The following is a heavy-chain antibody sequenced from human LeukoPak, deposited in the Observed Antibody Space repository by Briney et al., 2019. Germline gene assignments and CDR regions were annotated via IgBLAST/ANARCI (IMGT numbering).Heavy chain of an antibody. Sequence: ASVKVSCKASGYTFTSYYMHWVRQAPGQGLEWMGWISPNSGGTDYPQKFQGRVTMTRDTSISTAYMELSSLRSDDTAVYYCAIQPWGSGNNWYFDLWGRGTLVTVSS. CDR3: AIQPWGSGNNWYFDL. J-gene: IGHJ2*01. V-gene: IGHV1-2*02. CDR1: GYTFTSYY. CDR2: ISPNSGGT. D-gene: IGHD7-27*01.